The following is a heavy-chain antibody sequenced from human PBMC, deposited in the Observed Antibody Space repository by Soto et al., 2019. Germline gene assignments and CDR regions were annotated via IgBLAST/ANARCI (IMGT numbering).Heavy chain of an antibody. CDR2: IGTAGDT. CDR3: VRDRSPAWHFHS. J-gene: IGHJ4*02. CDR1: VFTFSSYD. V-gene: IGHV3-13*01. Sequence: GGSLRLSCAASVFTFSSYDMHCVRQATGKGLEWVSAIGTAGDTYYPGSVKGRFTISRENAKNSLYLQMNSLRAEDTAVYYCVRDRSPAWHFHSWGQATLVTVSS.